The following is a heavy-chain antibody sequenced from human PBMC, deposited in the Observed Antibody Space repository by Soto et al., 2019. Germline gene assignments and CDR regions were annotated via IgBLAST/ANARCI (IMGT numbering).Heavy chain of an antibody. Sequence: PGGSLRLSCVASGFSITSFAMSWVRQAPGKGLEWASAISASGGSTYADSVKGRFTISRDNSKNTLYLQMNSLRVEETAVYYCAKVLSSGSYSGALEYWGQGALVTVSS. J-gene: IGHJ4*02. CDR1: GFSITSFA. CDR2: ISASGGST. CDR3: AKVLSSGSYSGALEY. D-gene: IGHD1-26*01. V-gene: IGHV3-23*01.